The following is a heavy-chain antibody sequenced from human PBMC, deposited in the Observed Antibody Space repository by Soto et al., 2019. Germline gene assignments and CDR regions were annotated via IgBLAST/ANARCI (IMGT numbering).Heavy chain of an antibody. CDR3: ARNGDCSTSRCNVGWLDT. V-gene: IGHV4-4*02. D-gene: IGHD2-2*01. Sequence: PSETMSLTCAVSGASIGTSNWWSWVRKYPGKGLEWIGEIHDSGSTESNPSLKSRVTISLDKSKNQFSLNVSSVTAADTAVYYCARNGDCSTSRCNVGWLDTCGRGSLVTVSS. J-gene: IGHJ5*02. CDR2: IHDSGST. CDR1: GASIGTSNW.